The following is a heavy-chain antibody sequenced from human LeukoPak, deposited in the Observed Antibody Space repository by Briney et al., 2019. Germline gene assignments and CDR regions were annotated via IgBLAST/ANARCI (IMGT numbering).Heavy chain of an antibody. CDR2: INPSDVST. Sequence: ASVKVSCKASGYTFTSYYIHWVRQAPGQGLEWMGIINPSDVSTSYAQKFQGRVTMSRDTSTSTVYMELSSLRSEDTAVYYCAREIVVVPAAKGNYFDYWGQGTLVTVSS. J-gene: IGHJ4*02. CDR3: AREIVVVPAAKGNYFDY. D-gene: IGHD2-2*01. V-gene: IGHV1-46*01. CDR1: GYTFTSYY.